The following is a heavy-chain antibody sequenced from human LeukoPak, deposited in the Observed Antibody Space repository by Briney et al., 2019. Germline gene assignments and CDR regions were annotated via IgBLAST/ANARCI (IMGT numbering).Heavy chain of an antibody. V-gene: IGHV4-4*07. J-gene: IGHJ4*02. Sequence: SGTLSLTCTVSGGSITSYYRSWIRQPAGEGLEWIGRTHTSGTTDYNPSLKSRITMSLDTSKNQLSLKLNSVTAADTATYYCARDEANSGYPDYWGQGTLVTVSS. D-gene: IGHD3-22*01. CDR1: GGSITSYY. CDR2: THTSGTT. CDR3: ARDEANSGYPDY.